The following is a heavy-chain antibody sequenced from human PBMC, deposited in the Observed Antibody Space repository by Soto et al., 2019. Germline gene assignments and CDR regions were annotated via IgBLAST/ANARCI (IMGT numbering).Heavy chain of an antibody. CDR2: IYWDDDK. Sequence: QITLKESGPTLVKPTQTLTLTCTFSGFSLSTSGVGVGWIRQPPGKALEWLAIIYWDDDKRYSPSLKSRLTITKDISKNQVVLTMTNMDPVDTATYYCAHTSYGHFTNDYWGQGTLVTVSS. J-gene: IGHJ4*02. CDR3: AHTSYGHFTNDY. V-gene: IGHV2-5*02. CDR1: GFSLSTSGVG. D-gene: IGHD4-17*01.